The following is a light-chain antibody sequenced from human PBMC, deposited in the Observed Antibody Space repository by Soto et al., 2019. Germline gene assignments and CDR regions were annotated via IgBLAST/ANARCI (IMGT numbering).Light chain of an antibody. V-gene: IGKV1-5*01. CDR2: DAS. Sequence: DIQMTQSPSTLSASVGDRVTIPCRASQSVSSWLAWYQQKPGKAPKLLIHDASNLESGVPSRFSGSGSGTEFTLTISSLQPDDFATYYCQQYDTYWTFGQGTKVDIK. J-gene: IGKJ1*01. CDR3: QQYDTYWT. CDR1: QSVSSW.